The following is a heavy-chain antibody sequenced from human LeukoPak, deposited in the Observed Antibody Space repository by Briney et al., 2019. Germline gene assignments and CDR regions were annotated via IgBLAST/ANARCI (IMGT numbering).Heavy chain of an antibody. CDR1: GGSFSGYY. CDR3: ARADKPKQWLVRA. CDR2: INHSGST. J-gene: IGHJ5*02. V-gene: IGHV4-34*01. D-gene: IGHD6-19*01. Sequence: SEPVSLTCAVYGGSFSGYYWSWSRQPPGKGLEWIGEINHSGSTNYNPSLKSRVTISVDTSKNQFSLKLSSVTAADTAVYYCARADKPKQWLVRAWGQGTMVTVSS.